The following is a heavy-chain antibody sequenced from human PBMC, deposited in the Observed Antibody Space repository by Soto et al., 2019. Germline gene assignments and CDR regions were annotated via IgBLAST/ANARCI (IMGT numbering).Heavy chain of an antibody. V-gene: IGHV1-69*04. CDR2: IIPILGIA. J-gene: IGHJ6*03. D-gene: IGHD4-17*01. CDR3: AKECGDYYYYMDV. Sequence: KVSCKASGGTFSSYTISWVRQAPGQGLEWMGRIIPILGIANYAQKFQGRVTITADKSTSTAYMELSSLRSEDTAVYYCAKECGDYYYYMDVWGKGTTVTVSS. CDR1: GGTFSSYT.